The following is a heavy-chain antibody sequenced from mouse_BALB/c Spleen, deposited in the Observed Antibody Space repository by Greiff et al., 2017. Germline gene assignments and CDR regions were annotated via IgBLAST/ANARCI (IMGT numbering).Heavy chain of an antibody. J-gene: IGHJ2*01. CDR2: INPYNGDT. V-gene: IGHV1-20*02. D-gene: IGHD2-1*01. CDR3: ARWGVYYGYFDY. Sequence: EVQLQESGPELVKPGASVKISCKASGYSFTGYFMNWVMQSHGKSLEWIGRINPYNGDTFYNQKFKGKATLTVDKSSSTAHMELRSLASEDSAVYYCARWGVYYGYFDYWGQGTTLTVSS. CDR1: GYSFTGYF.